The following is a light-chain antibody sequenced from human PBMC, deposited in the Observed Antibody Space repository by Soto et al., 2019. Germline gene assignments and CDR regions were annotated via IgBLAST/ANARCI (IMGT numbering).Light chain of an antibody. V-gene: IGLV2-8*01. J-gene: IGLJ2*01. CDR1: SSDIGAYKF. CDR3: SLYAGSNNVV. CDR2: EVS. Sequence: QSALTQPPSASGSPGQSVAISCTGTSSDIGAYKFVSWYQQHPGKAPKLIIYEVSIRLSGVPDRFSGSKSGNTASLIVSGLLAEDEADYYCSLYAGSNNVVFGGGTKLTVL.